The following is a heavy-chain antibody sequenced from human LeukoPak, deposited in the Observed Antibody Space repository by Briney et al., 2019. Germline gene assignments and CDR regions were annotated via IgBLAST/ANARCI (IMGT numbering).Heavy chain of an antibody. CDR3: PRHLWIAAAFIY. Sequence: SETLSLTCTVSGYSISSGYYWGWTRQPPGKGLGWIGSIYHSGSTYYNPSLKSRVTISVDTSKNQFSLKLSSVTAADTAVYYCPRHLWIAAAFIYWGQGTLVTVSS. CDR2: IYHSGST. V-gene: IGHV4-38-2*02. J-gene: IGHJ4*02. CDR1: GYSISSGYY. D-gene: IGHD6-13*01.